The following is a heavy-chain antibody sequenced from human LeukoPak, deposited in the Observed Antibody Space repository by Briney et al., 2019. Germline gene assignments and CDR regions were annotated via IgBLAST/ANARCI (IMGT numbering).Heavy chain of an antibody. CDR3: ARDSGPWSGSGWFFDY. CDR2: TYYRSKWYN. D-gene: IGHD6-19*01. Sequence: SQTLSLTCAISGDSVSSNSAAWNWIRQSPSRGLEWLGRTYYRSKWYNDYAVSVKSRITINPDTSKNQFSLKLSSVTAADTAVYYCARDSGPWSGSGWFFDYWGQGTLVTVSS. J-gene: IGHJ4*02. V-gene: IGHV6-1*01. CDR1: GDSVSSNSAA.